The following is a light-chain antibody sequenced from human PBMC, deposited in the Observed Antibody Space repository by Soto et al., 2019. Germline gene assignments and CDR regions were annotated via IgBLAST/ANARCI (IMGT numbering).Light chain of an antibody. CDR3: AAWDASRNAVV. CDR1: SSNIGSNT. J-gene: IGLJ2*01. CDR2: SNN. V-gene: IGLV1-44*01. Sequence: QSVLTQPPSASGTPGQRVTISCSGSSSNIGSNTVNCYQQLPGTTAKLLIYSNNQRPSAVPSRFSASKYGTSAALPTSWRQSEDEADYYCAAWDASRNAVVFGGGTKLTVL.